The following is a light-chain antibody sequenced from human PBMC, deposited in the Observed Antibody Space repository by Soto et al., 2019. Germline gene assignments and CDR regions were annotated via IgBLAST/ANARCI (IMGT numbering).Light chain of an antibody. CDR1: SSDVGGYNY. J-gene: IGLJ1*01. CDR3: ISYTDNTPYV. CDR2: DVT. Sequence: QSALTQPASVSGSPGQSITISCTGTSSDVGGYNYVSWYQQQPGRAPKLMIHDVTYRPSGVSLRFSGSKSGNTASLTISGLQAEDEADYYCISYTDNTPYVFGTGTKVTVL. V-gene: IGLV2-14*01.